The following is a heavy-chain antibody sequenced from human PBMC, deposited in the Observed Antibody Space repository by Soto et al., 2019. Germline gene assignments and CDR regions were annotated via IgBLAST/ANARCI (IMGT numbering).Heavy chain of an antibody. CDR2: ISGSGGST. Sequence: GGSLRLSCAASGFTFSSYAMSWVRQAPGKGLEWVSAISGSGGSTYYADSVKGRFTISRDNSKNTLYLQMNSLRVEDTAVYYCANVIAVAGTFPFDYWGQGTLVTVSS. J-gene: IGHJ4*02. CDR3: ANVIAVAGTFPFDY. V-gene: IGHV3-23*01. D-gene: IGHD6-19*01. CDR1: GFTFSSYA.